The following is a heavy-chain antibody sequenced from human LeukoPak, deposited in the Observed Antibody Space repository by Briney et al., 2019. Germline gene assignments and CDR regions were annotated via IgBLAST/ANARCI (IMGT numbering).Heavy chain of an antibody. CDR1: GGTFSSYA. CDR2: IIPIFGTA. Sequence: SVKVSCKASGGTFSSYAISWVRQAPGQGLEWMGGIIPIFGTANYAQKLQGRVTMTTDTTTSTAYMELRSLRSEDTAVYYCARTYGINYYDSSGYGYWGQGTLVTVSS. CDR3: ARTYGINYYDSSGYGY. V-gene: IGHV1-69*05. J-gene: IGHJ4*02. D-gene: IGHD3-22*01.